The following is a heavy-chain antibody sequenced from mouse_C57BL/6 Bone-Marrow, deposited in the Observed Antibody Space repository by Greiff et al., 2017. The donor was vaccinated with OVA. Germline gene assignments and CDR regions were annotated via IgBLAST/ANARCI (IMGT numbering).Heavy chain of an antibody. D-gene: IGHD1-1*01. CDR2: ISSGGSYT. V-gene: IGHV5-6*01. Sequence: EVQGVESGGDLVKPGGSLKLSCAASGFTFSSYGMSWVRQTPDKRLEWVANISSGGSYTYYPDSVKGRFTISRDNAKNTLYLQMSSLKSEDTAMYYCARQYYYGSSFLYWYFDVWGTGTTVTVSS. J-gene: IGHJ1*03. CDR3: ARQYYYGSSFLYWYFDV. CDR1: GFTFSSYG.